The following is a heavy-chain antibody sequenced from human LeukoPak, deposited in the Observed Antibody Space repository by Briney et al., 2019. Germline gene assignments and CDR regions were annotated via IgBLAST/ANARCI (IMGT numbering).Heavy chain of an antibody. CDR1: GGSFSGYY. D-gene: IGHD4-17*01. CDR2: IYHSGST. CDR3: ARGYAQFDY. J-gene: IGHJ4*02. V-gene: IGHV4-34*01. Sequence: SETLSLTCAVYGGSFSGYYWSWIRQPPGKGLEWIGYIYHSGSTYYNPSLKSRVTISVDRSRNQFSLKLSSVTAADTAVYYCARGYAQFDYWGQGTLVTVSS.